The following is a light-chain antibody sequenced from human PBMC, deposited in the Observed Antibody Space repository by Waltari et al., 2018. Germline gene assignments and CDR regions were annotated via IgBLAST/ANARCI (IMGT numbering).Light chain of an antibody. CDR3: QQNRDWPLT. J-gene: IGKJ4*01. CDR2: DAS. V-gene: IGKV3-11*01. CDR1: RSVNNF. Sequence: EIVLTQSPATLSLSPGERATLSCRASRSVNNFFGWYQQKPGQAPRLLIFDASNRAAGIPARFSGSGSRTDFTLTISSLEPEDFAVYYCQQNRDWPLTFGGGTRVEIK.